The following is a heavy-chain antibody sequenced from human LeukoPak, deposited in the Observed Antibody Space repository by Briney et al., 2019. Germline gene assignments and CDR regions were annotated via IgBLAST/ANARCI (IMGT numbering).Heavy chain of an antibody. CDR1: GSRFNDYY. CDR3: ARDKAGSCNHCDCPGNWYFDL. CDR2: IKQDGSAK. Sequence: GGSLRLSCAGSGSRFNDYYMSCVRQAPGKGLEWVANIKQDGSAKHYLDSVKGRFAISRDNARSSLSLRMNSLRAEDTAVYYYARDKAGSCNHCDCPGNWYFDLWGRGTLVTISS. V-gene: IGHV3-7*04. J-gene: IGHJ2*01. D-gene: IGHD2-15*01.